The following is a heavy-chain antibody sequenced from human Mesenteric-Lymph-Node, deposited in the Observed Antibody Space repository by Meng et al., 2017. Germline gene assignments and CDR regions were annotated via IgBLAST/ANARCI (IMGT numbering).Heavy chain of an antibody. CDR3: ARARAYAEYFQH. V-gene: IGHV1-24*01. CDR1: GYTLTELS. J-gene: IGHJ1*01. CDR2: FDPEDGET. Sequence: ASVKVSCKVSGYTLTELSMHWVRQAPGKGLEWMGGFDPEDGETIYAQKFQGRVTMTRDTSISTAYMELSRLRSDDTAVYYCARARAYAEYFQHWGQGTLVTVSS.